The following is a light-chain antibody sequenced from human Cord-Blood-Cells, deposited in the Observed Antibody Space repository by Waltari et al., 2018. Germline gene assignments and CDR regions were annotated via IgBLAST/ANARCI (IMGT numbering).Light chain of an antibody. CDR1: SSDVGSYNL. Sequence: QSALTQPASVSGSPGQSIPISCPGTSSDVGSYNLVSWYQQPPGKAPKLMIYEGSKRPSGVSNRFSGSKSGNTASLTISGLQAEDEADYYCCSYAGSSTEVFGTGTKVTVL. V-gene: IGLV2-23*01. CDR2: EGS. J-gene: IGLJ1*01. CDR3: CSYAGSSTEV.